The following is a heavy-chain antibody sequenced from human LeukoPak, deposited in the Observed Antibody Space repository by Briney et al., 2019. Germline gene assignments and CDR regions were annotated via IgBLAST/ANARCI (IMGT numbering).Heavy chain of an antibody. CDR2: ISSSSCAI. D-gene: IGHD2/OR15-2a*01. CDR1: GFTFSSYS. Sequence: GGSLRLSCAASGFTFSSYSMNWVRQAPGKGLEWISYISSSSCAIYYADSVKGRSTISRDNAKNSLYLQMNSLRDEDTAVYYCVRDHYYSFDYWGQGTLVTVSS. V-gene: IGHV3-48*02. J-gene: IGHJ4*02. CDR3: VRDHYYSFDY.